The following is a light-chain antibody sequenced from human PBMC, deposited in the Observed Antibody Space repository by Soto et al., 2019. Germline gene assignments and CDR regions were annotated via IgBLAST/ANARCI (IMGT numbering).Light chain of an antibody. J-gene: IGKJ1*01. CDR2: QVS. CDR3: MQVTHFPRM. CDR1: QSLVHNDGNTY. V-gene: IGKV2-24*01. Sequence: VMTQTPLSSPVTLGQPASISCRSTQSLVHNDGNTYLRWLQQRPGQPPRLLIYQVSNRFSGVPDRFSGSGAGKDFTLKISRVEAEDVGVYYCMQVTHFPRMFGLGTRVEIK.